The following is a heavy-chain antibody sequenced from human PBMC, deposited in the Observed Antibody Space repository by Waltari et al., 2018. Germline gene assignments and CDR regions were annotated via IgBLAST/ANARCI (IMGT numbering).Heavy chain of an antibody. CDR2: IYTSEST. CDR1: GGSISSGSYY. CDR3: ARASSQNWFDP. J-gene: IGHJ5*02. V-gene: IGHV4-61*02. Sequence: QVQLQESGPGLVKPSQTLSLTCTVSGGSISSGSYYWSWIRQPAGKGLEWIGRIYTSESTNYNPSLKSRVTISVDTSKNQFSLKLSSVTAADTAVYYCARASSQNWFDPWGQGTLVTVSS. D-gene: IGHD6-13*01.